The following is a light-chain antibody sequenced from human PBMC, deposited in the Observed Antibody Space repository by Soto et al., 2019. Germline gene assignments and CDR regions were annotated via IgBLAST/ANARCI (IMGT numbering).Light chain of an antibody. V-gene: IGKV1-27*01. Sequence: IQMTQSPSSLSASVGYRVTITCLASQGIRNYLAWYHQKPGKVPKALIYAASTLQSGVPSRFSGSGSGTDFTLTISSLQPEDVATYYCQKYNSAPFTFGGGTKVDIK. CDR3: QKYNSAPFT. CDR1: QGIRNY. J-gene: IGKJ4*01. CDR2: AAS.